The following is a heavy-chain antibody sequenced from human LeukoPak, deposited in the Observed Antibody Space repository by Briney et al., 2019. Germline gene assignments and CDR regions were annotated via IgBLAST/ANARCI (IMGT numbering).Heavy chain of an antibody. V-gene: IGHV6-1*01. CDR3: ARDRQGMGY. CDR2: TYYRSTWSN. J-gene: IGHJ4*02. Sequence: QTLSLTCAIFGDSVSSNSAAWNWLRQSPSRGLEWLGRTYYRSTWSNDYAPSVRGRITISPDTSKNQFSLPLNSVTPEDMAVYYCARDRQGMGYWGQGTPVTVSS. CDR1: GDSVSSNSAA.